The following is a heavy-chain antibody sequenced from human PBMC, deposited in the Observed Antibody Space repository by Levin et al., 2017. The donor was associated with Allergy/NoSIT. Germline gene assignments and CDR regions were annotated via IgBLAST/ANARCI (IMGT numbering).Heavy chain of an antibody. V-gene: IGHV1-2*02. J-gene: IGHJ6*02. CDR2: INPKSGDT. CDR1: GYTFNDYH. CDR3: ARDRVLSRYLDWSLPKPKSYYYGMDV. Sequence: GASVKVSCRASGYTFNDYHIHWVRQAPGQGLEWMGWINPKSGDTKYPKKFQGRVTMTRDTSLSTAYMDLSRLEYDDTAVYYCARDRVLSRYLDWSLPKPKSYYYGMDVWGQGTTVTISS. D-gene: IGHD3-9*01.